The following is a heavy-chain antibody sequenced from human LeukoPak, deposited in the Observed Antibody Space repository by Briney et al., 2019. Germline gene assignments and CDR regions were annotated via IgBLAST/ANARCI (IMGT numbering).Heavy chain of an antibody. CDR2: IKQDGSEK. J-gene: IGHJ4*02. D-gene: IGHD3-3*01. Sequence: ETLSLTCAVYGGSFSGYYWSWIRQPPGKGLEWMANIKQDGSEKYYVDSVKGRFTISRDNAKNSLYLQMNSLRAEDTAVYYCARSLTYYDFWSGYYAYYFDYWGQGTLVTVSS. CDR1: GGSFSGYY. CDR3: ARSLTYYDFWSGYYAYYFDY. V-gene: IGHV3-7*01.